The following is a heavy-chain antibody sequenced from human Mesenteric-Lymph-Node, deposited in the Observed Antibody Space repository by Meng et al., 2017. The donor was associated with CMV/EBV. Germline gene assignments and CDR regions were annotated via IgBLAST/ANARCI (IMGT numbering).Heavy chain of an antibody. V-gene: IGHV5-51*07. Sequence: TFTSYWIAGVHPMPGKGLEWMGIIYPADSYTRYSPAFQGQVTISADKSVNTAYLQWSSLKASDSAMYYCARTPFAYSSAWAGFYFDYWGQGTLVTVSS. CDR3: ARTPFAYSSAWAGFYFDY. CDR2: IYPADSYT. D-gene: IGHD6-25*01. CDR1: TFTSYW. J-gene: IGHJ4*02.